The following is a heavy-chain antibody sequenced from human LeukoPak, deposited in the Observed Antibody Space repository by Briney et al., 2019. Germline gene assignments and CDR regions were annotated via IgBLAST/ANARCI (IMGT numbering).Heavy chain of an antibody. V-gene: IGHV3-7*01. J-gene: IGHJ6*04. CDR1: GFTFSSHL. D-gene: IGHD4-23*01. CDR2: IKEDGSEK. Sequence: GGSLRLSRAASGFTFSSHLMSWVRQAPGKGLEWVASIKEDGSEKYYVDSVKGRFSISRDDAKNSLHLQMNSLRGEDTAVYYCARDRFGGMDVWGKGTSVTVSS. CDR3: ARDRFGGMDV.